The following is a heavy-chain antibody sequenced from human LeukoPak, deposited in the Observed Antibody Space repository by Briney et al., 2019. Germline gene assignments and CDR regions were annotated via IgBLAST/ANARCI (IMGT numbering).Heavy chain of an antibody. Sequence: PGGSLRLSCAASGFAFSSYAMHWVRQAPGKGLEWVAVISYDGSNKYYADSVKGRFTISRDNSKNTLYLQMNSLRAEDTAVYYCARDIVVVVATYAFDIWGQGTMVTVSS. J-gene: IGHJ3*02. CDR1: GFAFSSYA. D-gene: IGHD2-15*01. V-gene: IGHV3-30*04. CDR3: ARDIVVVVATYAFDI. CDR2: ISYDGSNK.